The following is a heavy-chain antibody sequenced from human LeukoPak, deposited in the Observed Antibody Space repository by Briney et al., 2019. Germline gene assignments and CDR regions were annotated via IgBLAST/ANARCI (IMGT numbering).Heavy chain of an antibody. V-gene: IGHV3-11*04. CDR1: GFSFSDNY. CDR2: ISSSGGIK. Sequence: GGSLRLSCAAAGFSFSDNYMSWIRQAPGKGLEWVSYISSSGGIKYYADSVKGRFTISRDNSKNTLYLQMNSLRAEDTAVYYCAKGNYDILTGYYDYWGQGTLVTVSS. CDR3: AKGNYDILTGYYDY. J-gene: IGHJ4*02. D-gene: IGHD3-9*01.